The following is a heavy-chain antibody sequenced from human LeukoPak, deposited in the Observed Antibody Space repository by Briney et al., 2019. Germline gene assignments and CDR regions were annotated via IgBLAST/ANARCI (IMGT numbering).Heavy chain of an antibody. Sequence: ASVKVSCKASGGTFSSYAISWVRQAPGQGLEWMGGIIPIFGTANYAQKFQGRVTITADESTSTAYMELSSLRSEDTAVYYCAREQCPNGGSCFFDYLGQGTLVTVSS. V-gene: IGHV1-69*13. J-gene: IGHJ4*02. CDR1: GGTFSSYA. CDR3: AREQCPNGGSCFFDY. CDR2: IIPIFGTA. D-gene: IGHD2-15*01.